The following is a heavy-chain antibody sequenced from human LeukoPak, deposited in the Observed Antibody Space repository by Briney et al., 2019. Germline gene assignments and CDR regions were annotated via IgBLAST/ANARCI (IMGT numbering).Heavy chain of an antibody. V-gene: IGHV4-59*08. Sequence: PSETLSLTCGVSGDSITSYYWSWIRQPPGKGLEWIGYIYNTGSTNYNPSLKSRVTISIDTSKNQFSLRLSSVTAADAAVYYCARHWSGGTVLGPFDYWGQGTLVTVSS. J-gene: IGHJ4*02. CDR3: ARHWSGGTVLGPFDY. CDR1: GDSITSYY. D-gene: IGHD2-15*01. CDR2: IYNTGST.